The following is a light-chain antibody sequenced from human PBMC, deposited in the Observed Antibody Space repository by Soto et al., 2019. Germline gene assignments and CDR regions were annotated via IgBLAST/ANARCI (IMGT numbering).Light chain of an antibody. Sequence: QSVLTQPPSVSAAPGQKVTISCSGSSSNVGNNYVSWYQQFPGTAPKLLIYGNNNRPSGIPDRFSVSKSGTSASLGITGLQTGDEADYYCGTWDSSLTAVVFGGGTKLTVL. CDR3: GTWDSSLTAVV. CDR2: GNN. V-gene: IGLV1-51*01. J-gene: IGLJ2*01. CDR1: SSNVGNNY.